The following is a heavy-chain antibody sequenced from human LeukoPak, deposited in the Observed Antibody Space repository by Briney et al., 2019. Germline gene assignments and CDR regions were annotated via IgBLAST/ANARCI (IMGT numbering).Heavy chain of an antibody. Sequence: PSETLSLTCTVSGGSINSYYWSWIRQPPGKGLEWIGYIYTSGSNHYNPSLKSRVTISGDTSKNQFSLKLSSVTAADTAVYYCARQKAGNCFDPWGQGTPVTVSS. CDR3: ARQKAGNCFDP. D-gene: IGHD6-19*01. CDR1: GGSINSYY. V-gene: IGHV4-4*09. CDR2: IYTSGSN. J-gene: IGHJ5*02.